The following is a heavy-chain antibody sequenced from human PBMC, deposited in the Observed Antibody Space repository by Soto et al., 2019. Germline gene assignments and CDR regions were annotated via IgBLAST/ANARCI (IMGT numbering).Heavy chain of an antibody. CDR1: GGTFTNYA. Sequence: QVQLVQSGAEVKKPGSSVKVSCKASGGTFTNYAVSWVGQAPGQGLEWMGGIIPIFVTTNYAQKFQGRVTIAADESTSTRYIELTNLRSEDTALYYCARVAYTSMATHWFDSWGQGTLVTVSS. CDR3: ARVAYTSMATHWFDS. D-gene: IGHD5-18*01. V-gene: IGHV1-69*01. CDR2: IIPIFVTT. J-gene: IGHJ5*01.